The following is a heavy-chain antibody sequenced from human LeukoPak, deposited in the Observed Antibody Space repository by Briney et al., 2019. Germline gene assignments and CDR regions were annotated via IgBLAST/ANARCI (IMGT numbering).Heavy chain of an antibody. V-gene: IGHV5-51*01. CDR2: IYPDDSDT. CDR1: GYRFTSYW. CDR3: ARRDYGGKHFDY. Sequence: GGSLKISCKTSGYRFTSYWITWVRQLPGKGLEWMGIIYPDDSDTTYSPSFQGQVTISADKSINTAYLQWSSLKASDTAMYYCARRDYGGKHFDYWGQGTLVTVSS. J-gene: IGHJ4*02. D-gene: IGHD4-23*01.